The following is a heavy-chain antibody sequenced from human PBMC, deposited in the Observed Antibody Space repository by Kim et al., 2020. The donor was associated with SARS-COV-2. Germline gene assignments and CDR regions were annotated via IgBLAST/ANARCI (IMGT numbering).Heavy chain of an antibody. CDR3: ATGRGGGSSPFFDY. V-gene: IGHV4-59*08. CDR1: GGSISSYY. CDR2: IYYSGST. J-gene: IGHJ4*02. D-gene: IGHD1-26*01. Sequence: SETLSLTYTVSGGSISSYYWSWIRQPPGKGLEWIGYIYYSGSTNYNPSLKSRVTISVDTSKHQFSLKLSSVTAADTAVYYCATGRGGGSSPFFDYWGQGTLVTVSS.